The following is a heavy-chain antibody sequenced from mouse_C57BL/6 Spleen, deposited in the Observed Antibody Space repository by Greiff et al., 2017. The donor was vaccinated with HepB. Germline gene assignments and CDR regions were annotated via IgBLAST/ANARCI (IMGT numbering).Heavy chain of an antibody. D-gene: IGHD4-1*01. CDR2: INPNNGGT. J-gene: IGHJ2*01. Sequence: VHVKQSGPELVKPGASVKMSCKASGYTLTDYNMHWVKQSHGKSLEWIGYINPNNGGTSYNQKFKGKATLTVNKSSSTAYMELRSLTSEDSAVYYCARGELGQDYWGQGTTLTVSS. CDR3: ARGELGQDY. CDR1: GYTLTDYN. V-gene: IGHV1-22*01.